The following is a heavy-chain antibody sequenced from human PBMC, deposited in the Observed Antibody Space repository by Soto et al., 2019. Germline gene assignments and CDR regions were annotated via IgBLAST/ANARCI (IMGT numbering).Heavy chain of an antibody. D-gene: IGHD2-15*01. V-gene: IGHV3-7*01. Sequence: PGGSLRLSCAASGFTFSSYWMSFVLRAPLKGLEWVANIKQDGSEKYYVDSVKGRFTISRDNAKNSLYLQMNSLRAEDTAVYYCASTPRVVVAATPEDYWGQGTLVTVSS. CDR2: IKQDGSEK. J-gene: IGHJ4*02. CDR3: ASTPRVVVAATPEDY. CDR1: GFTFSSYW.